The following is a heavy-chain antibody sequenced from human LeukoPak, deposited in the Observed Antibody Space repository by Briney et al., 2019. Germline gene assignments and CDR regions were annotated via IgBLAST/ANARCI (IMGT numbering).Heavy chain of an antibody. CDR3: ARATPYYYDSSGYYFDY. V-gene: IGHV4-39*01. J-gene: IGHJ4*02. CDR2: IYYSGST. Sequence: WVRQPPGKGLEWIGSIYYSGSTYYNPSLKSRVTISVETSKNQFSLKLRSVTAADTAVYYCARATPYYYDSSGYYFDYWGQGTLVTVSS. D-gene: IGHD3-22*01.